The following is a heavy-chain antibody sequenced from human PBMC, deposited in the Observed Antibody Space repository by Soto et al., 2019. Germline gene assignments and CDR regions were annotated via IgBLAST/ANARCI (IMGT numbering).Heavy chain of an antibody. V-gene: IGHV5-51*01. D-gene: IGHD3-10*01. Sequence: PGESLKISCKGSGYTFSTYWIAWVRQMPGKGLEWMVIIYPGDSDTKYSPAFQGQVTISADKSINTAYLQWTSLEASDTAMYYCARKFAPEFFDSWGQGTLVTVSS. J-gene: IGHJ4*02. CDR2: IYPGDSDT. CDR1: GYTFSTYW. CDR3: ARKFAPEFFDS.